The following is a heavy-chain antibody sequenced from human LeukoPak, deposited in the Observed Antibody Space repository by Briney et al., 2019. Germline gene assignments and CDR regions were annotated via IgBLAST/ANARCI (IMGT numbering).Heavy chain of an antibody. D-gene: IGHD6-13*01. J-gene: IGHJ4*02. CDR2: SSAYNGNT. Sequence: ASVKVSCKASGYTFTSYGISWVRQPPGQGLGWMGWSSAYNGNTNYAQKLQERVTITRDMSTSTAYMELSSLRSEDTAVYYCAASDFSSSWYYFDYWGQGTLVTVSS. V-gene: IGHV1-18*01. CDR3: AASDFSSSWYYFDY. CDR1: GYTFTSYG.